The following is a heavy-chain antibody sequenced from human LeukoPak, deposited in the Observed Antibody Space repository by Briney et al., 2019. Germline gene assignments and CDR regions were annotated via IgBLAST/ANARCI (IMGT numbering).Heavy chain of an antibody. CDR1: GFTFSSYG. V-gene: IGHV3-64*01. D-gene: IGHD5-12*01. J-gene: IGHJ4*02. Sequence: GGSLRLSCAASGFTFSSYGMHWVRQAPGKGLEYVSGISSNGGSTYYANSVKGRFTISRDNSKNTLYLQMGSLRAEDMAVYYCARSRGYDTRDFDYWGQGTLVTVSS. CDR3: ARSRGYDTRDFDY. CDR2: ISSNGGST.